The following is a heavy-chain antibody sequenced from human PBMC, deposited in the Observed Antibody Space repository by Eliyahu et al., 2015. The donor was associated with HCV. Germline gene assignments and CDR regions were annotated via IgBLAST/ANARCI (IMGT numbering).Heavy chain of an antibody. V-gene: IGHV3-21*01. J-gene: IGHJ4*02. Sequence: EVQLVESGGGLVKPGESLRLSCAASGFSFSNFYMNWIRQAPGKGLEWVSSISGSTTYMYYADSVKGRFTISRDNARNSLYLQMNSLRAEDTAVYYCVRYHGDYDYWGQGTLVTVSS. CDR1: GFSFSNFY. CDR2: ISGSTTYM. CDR3: VRYHGDYDY. D-gene: IGHD4-17*01.